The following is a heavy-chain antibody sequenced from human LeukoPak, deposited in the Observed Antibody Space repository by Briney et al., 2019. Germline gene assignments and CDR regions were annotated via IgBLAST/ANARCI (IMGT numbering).Heavy chain of an antibody. Sequence: GGSLRLSCAASGFTFSSYEMNWVRQAPGKGLEWVSYISSSGSTIYYADSVKGRFTISRDNAKNSLYLQMNSLRAEDTAVYYCAKDIGGLTTVDNWFDPWGQGTLVTVSS. CDR1: GFTFSSYE. D-gene: IGHD4-23*01. CDR3: AKDIGGLTTVDNWFDP. J-gene: IGHJ5*02. CDR2: ISSSGSTI. V-gene: IGHV3-48*03.